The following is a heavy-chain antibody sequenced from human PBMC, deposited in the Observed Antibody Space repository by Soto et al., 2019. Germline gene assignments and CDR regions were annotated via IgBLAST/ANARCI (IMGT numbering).Heavy chain of an antibody. V-gene: IGHV3-33*01. CDR2: IWYDGSNK. CDR3: QAEDGIRVLCTVSAFLLNRSSDL. J-gene: IGHJ2*01. Sequence: PGKGLEWVAVIWYDGSNKYYADSVKGRFTISRDNSKNTLYLQMNSLRAEDTAVFYFQAEDGIRVLCTVSAFLLNRSSDL. D-gene: IGHD2-15*01.